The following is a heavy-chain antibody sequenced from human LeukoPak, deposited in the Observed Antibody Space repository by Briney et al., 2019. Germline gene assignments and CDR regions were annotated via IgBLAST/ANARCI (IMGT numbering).Heavy chain of an antibody. CDR1: GGSFSGYY. Sequence: SETLSLTCAVYGGSFSGYYWSWIRQPPGKGLEWIGEINHSGSTNYNPSLKSRVTISVDTSKNQFSLKLSSVTAADTAVYYCARNSGYSSSWPFYWGQGTLVTVSS. CDR3: ARNSGYSSSWPFY. V-gene: IGHV4-34*01. J-gene: IGHJ4*02. D-gene: IGHD6-13*01. CDR2: INHSGST.